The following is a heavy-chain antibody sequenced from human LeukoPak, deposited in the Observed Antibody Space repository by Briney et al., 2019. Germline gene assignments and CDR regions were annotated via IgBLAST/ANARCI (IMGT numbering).Heavy chain of an antibody. CDR3: ARPYGASGYYYFQY. CDR1: GYAFTNYY. J-gene: IGHJ1*01. V-gene: IGHV1-46*01. Sequence: ASVKVSCKASGYAFTNYYMHWVRQAPGQGLEWMGIINPSGGSTSYAQKFQGRVTMTSDTSTSTVYMEMSSLRSEDTAVYYCARPYGASGYYYFQYWGQGTLVTVSS. CDR2: INPSGGST. D-gene: IGHD3-22*01.